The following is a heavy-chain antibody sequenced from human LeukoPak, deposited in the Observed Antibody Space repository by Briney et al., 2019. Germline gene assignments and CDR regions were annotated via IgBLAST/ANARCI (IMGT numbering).Heavy chain of an antibody. CDR1: GYTFTGYY. CDR3: AREYHRWEPGYFDY. CDR2: INPNSGGT. J-gene: IGHJ4*02. D-gene: IGHD1-14*01. V-gene: IGHV1-2*04. Sequence: GASVKVSCKASGYTFTGYYMHWVRQAPGQGLEWMGWINPNSGGTNYAQKFQGWVTKTRDTSISTAYMELSRLRPDDTAVYYCAREYHRWEPGYFDYWGQGTLVTVSS.